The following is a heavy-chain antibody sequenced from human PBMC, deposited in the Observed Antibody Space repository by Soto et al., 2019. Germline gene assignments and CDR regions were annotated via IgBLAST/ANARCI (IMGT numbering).Heavy chain of an antibody. Sequence: HLAQSGPEVKQPGASVTVSCKTSGDTFTNFGLSWVRQAPGQGLEWMGWIATYNSNKNYAQKFQGRLTLTTDTSTSTAYMELKSLGYDDTAVYYCARVLRGVVNWFDPWGQGTLVTVSS. CDR2: IATYNSNK. V-gene: IGHV1-18*01. CDR1: GDTFTNFG. CDR3: ARVLRGVVNWFDP. D-gene: IGHD3-10*01. J-gene: IGHJ5*02.